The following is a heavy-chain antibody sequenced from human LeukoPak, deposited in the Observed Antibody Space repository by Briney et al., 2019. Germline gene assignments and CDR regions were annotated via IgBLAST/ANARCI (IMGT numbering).Heavy chain of an antibody. J-gene: IGHJ4*02. CDR2: VSAIGDAT. V-gene: IGHV3-23*01. Sequence: GGSLRLSCAASGFTFSSYGMGWVRQAPGKGLEWVSSVSAIGDATYYADSVKGRFTTSRDDTKKTMYLQISRLRAEDTAIYFCAKVGELGATSDYFDYWGQGALVTVSS. CDR3: AKVGELGATSDYFDY. CDR1: GFTFSSYG. D-gene: IGHD1-26*01.